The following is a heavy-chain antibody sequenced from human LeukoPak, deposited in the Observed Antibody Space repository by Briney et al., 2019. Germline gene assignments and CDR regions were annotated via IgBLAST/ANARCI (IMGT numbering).Heavy chain of an antibody. CDR2: MWFDGSDK. CDR3: ARAWDFDY. CDR1: GFTFSSYE. V-gene: IGHV3-33*08. J-gene: IGHJ4*02. D-gene: IGHD7-27*01. Sequence: GGSLRLSCAASGFTFSSYEMNWVRQAPGKGLEWVSLMWFDGSDKYYADSVKGRFTISRDNAKNTLYLQMNSLRAEDTALYYCARAWDFDYWGQGTLVTVSS.